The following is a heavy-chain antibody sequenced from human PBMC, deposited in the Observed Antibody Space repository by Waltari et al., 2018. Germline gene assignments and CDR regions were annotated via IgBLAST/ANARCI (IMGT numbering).Heavy chain of an antibody. CDR3: ASYMTTVPRRAFDI. V-gene: IGHV3-74*01. CDR2: INSGGSGT. J-gene: IGHJ3*02. CDR1: GFTFSSSW. Sequence: EVQLVESGGGLVQPGGSLRLSCAASGFTFSSSWRHGVRQAPGKGLVWVSRINSGGSGTSYADSVKGRFTISRDNAKNTLYLQRNSLRAEDTAVYYCASYMTTVPRRAFDIWGQGTMVTVSS. D-gene: IGHD4-17*01.